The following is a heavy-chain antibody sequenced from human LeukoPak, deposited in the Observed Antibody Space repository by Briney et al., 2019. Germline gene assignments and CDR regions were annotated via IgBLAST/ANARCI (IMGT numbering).Heavy chain of an antibody. Sequence: SETLSLTCVVYGGSFSGYYWSWIRQPPGKGLEWIGEINHSGSTNYNPSLKSRVTISVDTSKNQFSLKLSSVTAADTAVYYCARGGTRGVIPAYYFDYWGQGTLVTVSS. V-gene: IGHV4-34*01. CDR3: ARGGTRGVIPAYYFDY. CDR1: GGSFSGYY. D-gene: IGHD3-10*01. CDR2: INHSGST. J-gene: IGHJ4*02.